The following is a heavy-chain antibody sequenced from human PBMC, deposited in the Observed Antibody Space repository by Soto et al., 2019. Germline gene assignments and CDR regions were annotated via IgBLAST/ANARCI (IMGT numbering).Heavy chain of an antibody. V-gene: IGHV3-33*08. CDR1: VFTFSSFG. Sequence: GSLRLSCAASVFTFSSFGLHWVRQAPGKGPEWVAVIWDGGSEKYYADSVRGRFTISRDNVRNTLFLQMNTLGAEDKAVYYCASTSHWGQGTQVTVSS. J-gene: IGHJ4*02. CDR2: IWDGGSEK. CDR3: ASTSH.